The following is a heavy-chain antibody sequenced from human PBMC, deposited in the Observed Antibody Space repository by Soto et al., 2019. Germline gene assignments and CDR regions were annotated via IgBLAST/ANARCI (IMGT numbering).Heavy chain of an antibody. CDR2: IKSKTDGGTT. V-gene: IGHV3-15*07. Sequence: GGSLRLSCAASGFTFSDSAMHWVRQAPGKGLEWVGRIKSKTDGGTTDYAAPVKGRFTISRDDSKNTLYLQMNSLKTEDTAVYYCTTPPIYHGMDVWGQGTTVTVSS. J-gene: IGHJ6*02. CDR3: TTPPIYHGMDV. CDR1: GFTFSDSA.